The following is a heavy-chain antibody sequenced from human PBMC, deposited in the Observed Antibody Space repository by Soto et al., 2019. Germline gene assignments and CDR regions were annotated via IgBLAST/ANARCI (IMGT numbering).Heavy chain of an antibody. J-gene: IGHJ4*02. CDR3: ARGYYYDSSGYYHFDY. D-gene: IGHD3-22*01. V-gene: IGHV1-2*04. Sequence: GASVKVSCKASGYTFNGYYMHWVRQAPGQGLEWMGWINPNSGGTNYAQKFQGWVTMTRDTSISTAYMELSRLRSDDTAVYYCARGYYYDSSGYYHFDYWGQGTLVTVSS. CDR2: INPNSGGT. CDR1: GYTFNGYY.